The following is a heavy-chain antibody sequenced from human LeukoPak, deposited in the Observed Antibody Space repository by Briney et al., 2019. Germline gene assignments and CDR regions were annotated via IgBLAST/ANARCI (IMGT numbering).Heavy chain of an antibody. D-gene: IGHD4-17*01. CDR3: AKDTTVTTMVVLDC. Sequence: GGSLRLSCAASGFPFSSYAMSWVRQAPGKGLEWVSTISNSDDSTYYADSVKDRFTISRDNSKNTLYLQMNSLRAEDTAVYYCAKDTTVTTMVVLDCWGQGTLVTVSS. V-gene: IGHV3-23*01. J-gene: IGHJ4*02. CDR2: ISNSDDST. CDR1: GFPFSSYA.